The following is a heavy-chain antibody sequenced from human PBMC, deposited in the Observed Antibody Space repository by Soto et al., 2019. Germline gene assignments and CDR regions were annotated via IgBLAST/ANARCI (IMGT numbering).Heavy chain of an antibody. Sequence: GGSLRLSCAASGFTFSSYAMSWVRQAPGKGLEWVSAISGSGGSTYYADSVKGRFTISRDNSKNTLYLQMNSLRAEDTAVYYCAKTPLYDSSGYYVHWGQGTLVTVSS. CDR2: ISGSGGST. D-gene: IGHD3-22*01. V-gene: IGHV3-23*01. CDR3: AKTPLYDSSGYYVH. CDR1: GFTFSSYA. J-gene: IGHJ4*02.